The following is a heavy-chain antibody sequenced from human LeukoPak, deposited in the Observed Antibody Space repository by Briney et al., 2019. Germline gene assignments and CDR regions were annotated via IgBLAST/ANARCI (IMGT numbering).Heavy chain of an antibody. D-gene: IGHD2-2*01. CDR3: AKDLYPPAFAFDI. V-gene: IGHV3-30*18. Sequence: HPGGSLRLSCAASGFTFSSYGMHWVRQAPGKGLEWVAVISYDGSNKYYADSVKGRFTISRDNSKNTLYLQMNSLRAEDTAVYYCAKDLYPPAFAFDIWGQETMVTVSS. J-gene: IGHJ3*02. CDR1: GFTFSSYG. CDR2: ISYDGSNK.